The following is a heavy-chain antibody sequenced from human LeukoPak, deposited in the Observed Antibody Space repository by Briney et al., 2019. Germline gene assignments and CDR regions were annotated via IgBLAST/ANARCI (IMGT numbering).Heavy chain of an antibody. CDR1: GFTFSNYG. D-gene: IGHD3-10*01. CDR3: AKDSGVIAGHWYFDL. CDR2: ISDDGSNK. V-gene: IGHV3-30*18. Sequence: GGSLRLSCTAYGFTFSNYGMHWVRQAPGKGLDWVAIISDDGSNKYYADSVQGRVTISRDNSKNTLYLQVSSLRDEDTAVYYCAKDSGVIAGHWYFDLWGRGTLVSVSS. J-gene: IGHJ2*01.